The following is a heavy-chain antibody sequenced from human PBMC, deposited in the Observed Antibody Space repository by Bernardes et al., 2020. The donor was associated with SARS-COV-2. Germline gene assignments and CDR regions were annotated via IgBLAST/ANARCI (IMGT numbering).Heavy chain of an antibody. Sequence: GGSLRLSCAVSGFTFRNAAMSWVRQAPGKGLEWVSGISISGDKTYYADSVEGRFTISRDNSKNTLYLEMNNLKIEDTARYYCARDRDDEGYYYYGMDVWGQGTTVTVSS. J-gene: IGHJ6*02. V-gene: IGHV3-23*01. CDR2: ISISGDKT. D-gene: IGHD1-1*01. CDR3: ARDRDDEGYYYYGMDV. CDR1: GFTFRNAA.